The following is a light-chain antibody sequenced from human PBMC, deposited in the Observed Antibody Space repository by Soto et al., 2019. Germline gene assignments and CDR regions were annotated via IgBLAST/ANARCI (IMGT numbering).Light chain of an antibody. CDR2: DVS. J-gene: IGLJ1*01. CDR1: SSDVGGYNY. Sequence: QSVLTQPASVSGSPGQSITISCTGTSSDVGGYNYVSSYQQHPGKAPKLMIYDVSNRPSGVSNRFSGSKSGNTASLTISGLQAEDEADYYCSSYTSSTGVFGTGTKVTVL. V-gene: IGLV2-14*01. CDR3: SSYTSSTGV.